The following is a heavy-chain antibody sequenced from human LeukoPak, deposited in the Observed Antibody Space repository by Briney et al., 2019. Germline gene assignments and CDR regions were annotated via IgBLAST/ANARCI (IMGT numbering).Heavy chain of an antibody. V-gene: IGHV3-7*04. Sequence: GGSLRLSCAASGFTFSNYWMNWVRQAPGKGLEWVANIKNDGGERFYVDSLKGRFTISRDNAENSLYLQMNSLRVDDTAVYYCVRDSHNAYHPDWGQGTLVTVSS. D-gene: IGHD3-16*01. CDR1: GFTFSNYW. CDR2: IKNDGGER. J-gene: IGHJ4*02. CDR3: VRDSHNAYHPD.